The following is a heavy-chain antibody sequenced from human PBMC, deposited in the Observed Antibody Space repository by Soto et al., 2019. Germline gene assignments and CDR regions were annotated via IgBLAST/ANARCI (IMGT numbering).Heavy chain of an antibody. CDR1: GYTFTSYD. D-gene: IGHD4-17*01. Sequence: ASVKVSCKASGYTFTSYDINWVRQATGQGLEWMGWMNPNSGNTGYAQKFQGRVTMTRNTSISTAYMELSSLRSEDTAVYYCARTATVTRFFDYWGQGTLVTVSS. J-gene: IGHJ4*02. V-gene: IGHV1-8*02. CDR3: ARTATVTRFFDY. CDR2: MNPNSGNT.